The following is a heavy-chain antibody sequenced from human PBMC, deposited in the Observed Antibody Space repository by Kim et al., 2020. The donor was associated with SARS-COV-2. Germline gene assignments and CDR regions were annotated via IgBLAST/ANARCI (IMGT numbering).Heavy chain of an antibody. D-gene: IGHD3-16*02. CDR3: ASALGH. J-gene: IGHJ4*02. CDR2: YTSGRT. V-gene: IGHV4-4*07. Sequence: YTSGRTNYNPSHQSRVTMSVDMSKNQFSLKRSSVTAADTAVYYCASALGHWGQGTLVTVSS.